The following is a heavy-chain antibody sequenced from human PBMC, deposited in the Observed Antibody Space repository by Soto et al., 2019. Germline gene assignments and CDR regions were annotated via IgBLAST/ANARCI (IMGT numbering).Heavy chain of an antibody. CDR1: GGSISSYY. V-gene: IGHV4-59*01. D-gene: IGHD2-2*01. Sequence: SETLSLTCTVSGGSISSYYWSWIRQPPGKGLEWIGYIYYSGSTNYNPSLKSRVTISVDTSKNQFSLKLSSVTAADTAVYYCARAQKDIVVVPAALPHMDVWGKGTTVTVSS. CDR2: IYYSGST. J-gene: IGHJ6*03. CDR3: ARAQKDIVVVPAALPHMDV.